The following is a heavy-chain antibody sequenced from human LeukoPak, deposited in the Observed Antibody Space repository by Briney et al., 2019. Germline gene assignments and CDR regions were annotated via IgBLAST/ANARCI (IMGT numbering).Heavy chain of an antibody. D-gene: IGHD4-17*01. CDR1: GFTFSSYE. J-gene: IGHJ4*02. V-gene: IGHV3-48*03. CDR2: ISSSGSTI. Sequence: GGSLRLSCAASGFTFSSYEMNWVRQAPGKGLEWVSYISSSGSTIYYADSVKGRFTISRDSAKNSLYLQMNSLRAEDTAVYYCARDLYGDYVFLDYWGKGTLVTVSS. CDR3: ARDLYGDYVFLDY.